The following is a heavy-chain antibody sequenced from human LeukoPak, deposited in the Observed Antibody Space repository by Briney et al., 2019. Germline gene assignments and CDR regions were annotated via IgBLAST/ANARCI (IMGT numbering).Heavy chain of an antibody. D-gene: IGHD1-20*01. CDR2: IKEDGSEK. J-gene: IGHJ3*02. CDR3: ARDEYNWNVDAFDI. Sequence: GGSLRLSCAASGFTFSSYWMSWVRQAPGKGLEWVANIKEDGSEKYYVDSVKGRFTISRDNAKNSLYLQMNSLRAEDTAVYYCARDEYNWNVDAFDIWGQGTVVTVSS. CDR1: GFTFSSYW. V-gene: IGHV3-7*01.